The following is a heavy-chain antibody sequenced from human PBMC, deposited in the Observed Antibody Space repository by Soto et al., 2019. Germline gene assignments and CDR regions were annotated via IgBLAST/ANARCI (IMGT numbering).Heavy chain of an antibody. CDR1: GFTFSSYD. CDR3: AKSLDHDNVGPNDH. D-gene: IGHD1-1*01. V-gene: IGHV3-23*01. CDR2: FSFYGRRDNT. Sequence: EVQLLDSGGGLVQPGGSLRLSCVGSGFTFSSYDMTWVRQAPGKGLEWVSSFSFYGRRDNTYYADSVKGRFTISRDNSRNPVYLQMDNLRVDDTAVYYCAKSLDHDNVGPNDHCGQETLVTVSS. J-gene: IGHJ4*02.